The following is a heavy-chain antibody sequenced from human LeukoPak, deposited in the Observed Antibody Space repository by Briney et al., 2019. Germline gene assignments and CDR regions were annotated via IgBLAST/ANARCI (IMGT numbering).Heavy chain of an antibody. D-gene: IGHD5-24*01. CDR3: AKSGYNRFDY. Sequence: GGSLRLSCAASGFTFSSSAMSWVRQAPGKGLEWVSNISGSGNGGSTYYADSVKGRFTISRDNSKNTLYLQMNSLRAEDTAVYYCAKSGYNRFDYWGQGTLVTVSS. CDR2: ISGSGNGGST. CDR1: GFTFSSSA. J-gene: IGHJ4*02. V-gene: IGHV3-23*01.